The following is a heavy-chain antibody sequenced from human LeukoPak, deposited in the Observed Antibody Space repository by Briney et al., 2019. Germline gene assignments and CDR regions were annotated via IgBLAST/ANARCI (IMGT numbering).Heavy chain of an antibody. J-gene: IGHJ4*02. CDR3: SRDRGGGDIYFDY. CDR2: INSGGSTT. Sequence: GGSLRLSCAAFGFTFSSHWMHWVRQAPGKGLMWVSRINSGGSTTSYADSVKGRFTISRDNAKNTLYLQMSSLGAEDTAIYYCSRDRGGGDIYFDYWGQGTLVTVSS. D-gene: IGHD2-21*02. CDR1: GFTFSSHW. V-gene: IGHV3-74*01.